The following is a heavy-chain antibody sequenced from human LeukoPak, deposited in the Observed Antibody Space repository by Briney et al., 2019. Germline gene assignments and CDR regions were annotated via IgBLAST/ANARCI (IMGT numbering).Heavy chain of an antibody. D-gene: IGHD3-16*02. CDR2: IYTSGST. CDR3: ARDSRMITFGGVIGYFDY. V-gene: IGHV4-4*07. CDR1: GGSISSYY. Sequence: SETLSLTCTVSGGSISSYYWSWIRQPAGKGLEWIGRIYTSGSTNYNPSLKSRVTISVDTSKNQFSLKLSSVTAADTAVYYCARDSRMITFGGVIGYFDYWGQGTLVTVSS. J-gene: IGHJ4*02.